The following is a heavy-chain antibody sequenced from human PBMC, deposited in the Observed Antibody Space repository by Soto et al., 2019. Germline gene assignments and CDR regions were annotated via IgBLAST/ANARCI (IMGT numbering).Heavy chain of an antibody. CDR3: AKCWARLLHHNWFDP. J-gene: IGHJ5*02. CDR1: GFTFSSSA. V-gene: IGHV3-23*01. Sequence: GGSLRLSCAASGFTFSSSAMSWVRQDPGKGLEWVSAISGSGGSTYYADSVKGRFTISRDNSKNTLYLQMNSLRAEDTAVYYCAKCWARLLHHNWFDPWGQGTLVTVSS. CDR2: ISGSGGST. D-gene: IGHD3-3*01.